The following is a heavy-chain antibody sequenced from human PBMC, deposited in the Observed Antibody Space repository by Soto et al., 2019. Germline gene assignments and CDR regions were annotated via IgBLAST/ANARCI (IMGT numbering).Heavy chain of an antibody. J-gene: IGHJ6*02. CDR1: GGSFSGYY. D-gene: IGHD2-15*01. Sequence: QVQLQQWGAGLLKPSETLSLTCAVYGGSFSGYYWSWIRQPPGKGLEWIGEINHSGSTNYNPSLKSRVTISVDTSKNQFSLKLSSVNAADTAVYYCARVRIKGYCSGGSCSTYYYYYYGMDVWGQGTTVTVSS. CDR3: ARVRIKGYCSGGSCSTYYYYYYGMDV. V-gene: IGHV4-34*01. CDR2: INHSGST.